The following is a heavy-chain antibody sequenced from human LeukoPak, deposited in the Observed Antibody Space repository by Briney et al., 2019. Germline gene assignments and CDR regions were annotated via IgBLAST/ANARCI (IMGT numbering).Heavy chain of an antibody. CDR3: ARERCSGWTFEH. Sequence: PGGTLRLSCAVSGFTFSSCAMHWVRQAPGKGLEWGSFISNSGTTIYYADSVKGRFTISRDNAKHSLYLQMNRLRAEDTAVYYCARERCSGWTFEHWGQGTLVTVSS. J-gene: IGHJ4*02. CDR2: ISNSGTTI. CDR1: GFTFSSCA. V-gene: IGHV3-48*03. D-gene: IGHD6-19*01.